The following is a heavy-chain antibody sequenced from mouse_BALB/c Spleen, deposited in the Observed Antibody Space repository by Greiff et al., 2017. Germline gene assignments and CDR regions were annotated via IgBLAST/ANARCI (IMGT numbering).Heavy chain of an antibody. CDR2: INPYNGAT. CDR1: GYSFTGYY. D-gene: IGHD1-2*01. V-gene: IGHV1-31*01. J-gene: IGHJ3*01. CDR3: ARGDYGYGAY. Sequence: EVQLQQSGPELVKPGASVKISCKASGYSFTGYYMHWVKQSHVKSLEWIGRINPYNGATSYNQNFKDKASLTVDKSSSTAYMELHSLTSEDSAVYYCARGDYGYGAYWGQGTLVTVSA.